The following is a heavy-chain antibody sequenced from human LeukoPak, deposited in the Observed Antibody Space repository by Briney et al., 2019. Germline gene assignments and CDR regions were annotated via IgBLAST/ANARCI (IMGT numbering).Heavy chain of an antibody. CDR1: GGSFSGYY. Sequence: SETLSLTCAVYGGSFSGYYWSWIRQPPGKGLEWIGEINHSGSTNYNPSLKSRVTISVDTSKNQFSLKLSSVTAADTAAYYCARARPRGRVYNWFDPWGQGTLVTVSS. D-gene: IGHD6-13*01. J-gene: IGHJ5*02. V-gene: IGHV4-34*01. CDR2: INHSGST. CDR3: ARARPRGRVYNWFDP.